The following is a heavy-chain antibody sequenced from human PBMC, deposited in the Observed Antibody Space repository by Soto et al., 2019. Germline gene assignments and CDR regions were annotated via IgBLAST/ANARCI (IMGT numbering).Heavy chain of an antibody. CDR1: GGSISSYY. V-gene: IGHV4-59*01. CDR2: IYYSGST. J-gene: IGHJ4*02. D-gene: IGHD5-18*01. CDR3: ARFERRYSYGYGYFDY. Sequence: PSETLSLTCTVSGGSISSYYWSWIRQPPGKGLEWIGYIYYSGSTNYNPSLKSRVTISVDTSKNQFSLKLSSVTAADTAVYYCARFERRYSYGYGYFDYWGQGTLVTVSS.